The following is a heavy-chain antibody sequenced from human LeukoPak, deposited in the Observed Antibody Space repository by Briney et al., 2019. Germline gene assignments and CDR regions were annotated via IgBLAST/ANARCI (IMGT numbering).Heavy chain of an antibody. V-gene: IGHV3-23*01. CDR1: GFTFSSYA. D-gene: IGHD6-19*01. J-gene: IGHJ4*02. Sequence: GGSLRLSCAASGFTFSSYAMSWVRQAPGKGLEWVSAISGSGGSTYYADSVKGRFTISRDNSRNTVYMQMDSLRAEDTAIYYCAGDRNSDWYSPLDYWGQGPQVTVSP. CDR2: ISGSGGST. CDR3: AGDRNSDWYSPLDY.